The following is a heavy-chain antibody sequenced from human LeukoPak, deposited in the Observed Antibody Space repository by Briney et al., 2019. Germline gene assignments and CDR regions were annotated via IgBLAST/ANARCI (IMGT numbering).Heavy chain of an antibody. CDR1: GFTFSSFG. V-gene: IGHV3-48*03. J-gene: IGHJ5*02. Sequence: PGGSLRLSCAASGFTFSSFGLNWVRQAPGKGLEWVSYISNSGTPVYYADSVRGRFTISRDNAKNSLDLQMNSLRAEDTAVYYCARKYYDILSGKNWFDPWGQGTLVTVSS. D-gene: IGHD3-9*01. CDR3: ARKYYDILSGKNWFDP. CDR2: ISNSGTPV.